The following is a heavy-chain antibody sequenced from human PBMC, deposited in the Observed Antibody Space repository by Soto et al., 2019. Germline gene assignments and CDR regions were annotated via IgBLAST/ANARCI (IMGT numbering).Heavy chain of an antibody. CDR1: GFTFSSYE. CDR2: ISSRGDTI. J-gene: IGHJ6*02. CDR3: ARKLTSDWGYYYAMDV. Sequence: GGSLRLSCAASGFTFSSYEMNWVRQAPGKGLEWVSYISSRGDTIYYADSVKGRFTISRDNAKNSLYLQMNSLGAEDTAVYYCARKLTSDWGYYYAMDVWGQGTTVTVSS. V-gene: IGHV3-48*03. D-gene: IGHD6-19*01.